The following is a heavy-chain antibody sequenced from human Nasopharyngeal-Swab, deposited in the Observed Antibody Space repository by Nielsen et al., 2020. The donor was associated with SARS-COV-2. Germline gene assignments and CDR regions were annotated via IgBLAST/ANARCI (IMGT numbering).Heavy chain of an antibody. CDR2: IWYDGSNK. Sequence: SCAASGFTFSSYGMHWVRQAPGKGLEWVAVIWYDGSNKYYADSVKGRFTTSRDNSKNTLYLQMNSLRAEDTAVCYCARDKERAGYSSGWYGLGGQGTLVTVSS. J-gene: IGHJ4*02. CDR3: ARDKERAGYSSGWYGL. V-gene: IGHV3-33*01. CDR1: GFTFSSYG. D-gene: IGHD6-19*01.